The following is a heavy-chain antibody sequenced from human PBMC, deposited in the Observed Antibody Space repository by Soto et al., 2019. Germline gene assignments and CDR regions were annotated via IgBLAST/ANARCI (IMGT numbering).Heavy chain of an antibody. CDR2: IYWDDDK. CDR3: PYSGVGVWGNGYGCFDH. J-gene: IGHJ4*02. Sequence: SGPTLVNPXQTLTLTCTFSGFSLSTSGVGVGWIRQPPGKALEWLAVIYWDDDKRYSPSLKSRLTITKDTPKNQVVLTVTNMDPVDTATYYCPYSGVGVWGNGYGCFDHWGQGTLVTVSS. CDR1: GFSLSTSGVG. V-gene: IGHV2-5*02. D-gene: IGHD5-18*01.